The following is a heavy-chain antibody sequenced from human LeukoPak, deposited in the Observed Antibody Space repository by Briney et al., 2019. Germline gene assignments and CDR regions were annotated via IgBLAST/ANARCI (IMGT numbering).Heavy chain of an antibody. CDR2: INHSGST. V-gene: IGHV4-34*01. Sequence: SETLSLTCAVYGGSFSGYYWSWIRQPPGKGLEWIGEINHSGSTNYNPSLKSRVTISVDTSKNQFSLKLSSVTAADTAVYYCARLVVINDAFDIWGQGTIVTVSS. CDR3: ARLVVINDAFDI. CDR1: GGSFSGYY. J-gene: IGHJ3*02. D-gene: IGHD3-22*01.